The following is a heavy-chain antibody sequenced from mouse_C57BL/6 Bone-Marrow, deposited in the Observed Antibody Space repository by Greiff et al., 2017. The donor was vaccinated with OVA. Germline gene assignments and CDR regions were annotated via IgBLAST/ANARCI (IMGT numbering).Heavy chain of an antibody. CDR2: INPSSGYT. J-gene: IGHJ3*01. V-gene: IGHV1-4*01. CDR3: AREDGNWFAY. D-gene: IGHD2-1*01. Sequence: VQLQESGAELARPGASVKMSCKASGYTFTSYKMHWVKQRPGQGLEWIGYINPSSGYTKYNQKFKDKATLTADKSSSTAYMQLSSLTSEDSAVYYCAREDGNWFAYWGQGTLVTVSA. CDR1: GYTFTSYK.